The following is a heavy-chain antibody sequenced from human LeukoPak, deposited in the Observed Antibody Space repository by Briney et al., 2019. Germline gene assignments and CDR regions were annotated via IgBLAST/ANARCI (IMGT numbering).Heavy chain of an antibody. CDR1: GGSISTSSHY. D-gene: IGHD6-13*01. CDR3: ASVAARGRPNYYYYYYMDV. J-gene: IGHJ6*03. V-gene: IGHV4-39*07. CDR2: IYYSGST. Sequence: SETLSLTCAVSGGSISTSSHYWGWIRQSPGKGLEWIGSIYYSGSTYYNPSLKSRVTISVDTSKNQFSLKLSSVTAADTAVYYCASVAARGRPNYYYYYYMDVWGKGTTVTVSS.